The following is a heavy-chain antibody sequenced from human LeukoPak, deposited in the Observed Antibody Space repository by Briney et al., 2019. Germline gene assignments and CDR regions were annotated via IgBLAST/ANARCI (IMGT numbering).Heavy chain of an antibody. D-gene: IGHD1-26*01. CDR1: GYTFSGYY. V-gene: IGHV1-2*02. CDR3: ARVLDLGGSYHRAPFDY. CDR2: INPNNGVT. Sequence: GASVKVSCKASGYTFSGYYMHWVRQAPGQGLEWMGWINPNNGVTNFAQKFQGRVTMTRDMSTSTVYMELSSLRSEDTAVYYCARVLDLGGSYHRAPFDYWGQGTLVTVSS. J-gene: IGHJ4*02.